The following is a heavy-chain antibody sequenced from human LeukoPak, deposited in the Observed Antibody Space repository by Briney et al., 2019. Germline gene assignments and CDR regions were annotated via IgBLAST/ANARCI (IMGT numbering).Heavy chain of an antibody. Sequence: PGGSLRLSCAASGFTFSSHCMHWVRQAPGKGLLWISLINSDGSSKTYADSVKGRFTISRDNAKNTLYLQKDSLRAEDTAVYYCTRGSVVAPISASDIWGQGTMVTVSS. CDR3: TRGSVVAPISASDI. CDR1: GFTFSSHC. CDR2: INSDGSSK. D-gene: IGHD2-21*02. V-gene: IGHV3-74*01. J-gene: IGHJ3*02.